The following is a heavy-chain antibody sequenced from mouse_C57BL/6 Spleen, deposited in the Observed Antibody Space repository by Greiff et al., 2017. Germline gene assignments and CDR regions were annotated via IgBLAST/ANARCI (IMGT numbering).Heavy chain of an antibody. Sequence: VKLQESGPGLVQPSPSLSITCTASGFSLTSYGVHWVRQSPGKGLEWLGVIWRGGSTDYNAALMSGLSITKDNSKSQVFFKMNSLQADDTAIYYCAKAHYYGSSSEMDYWGQGTSVTVSS. CDR1: GFSLTSYG. CDR3: AKAHYYGSSSEMDY. CDR2: IWRGGST. J-gene: IGHJ4*01. V-gene: IGHV2-5*01. D-gene: IGHD1-1*01.